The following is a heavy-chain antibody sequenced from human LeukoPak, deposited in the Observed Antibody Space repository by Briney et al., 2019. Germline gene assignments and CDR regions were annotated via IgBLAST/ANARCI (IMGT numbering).Heavy chain of an antibody. V-gene: IGHV3-30*02. CDR1: GFTFSSYG. CDR3: AKDGQDSSSWFPPFSYYYYMDV. J-gene: IGHJ6*03. D-gene: IGHD6-13*01. CDR2: IRYDGSNK. Sequence: TGGSLRLSCAASGFTFSSYGMHWVRQAPGKGLEWVAFIRYDGSNKYYADSVKGRFTISRDNSKNTLYLQMNSLRAEDTAVYYCAKDGQDSSSWFPPFSYYYYMDVWGRGTTVTISS.